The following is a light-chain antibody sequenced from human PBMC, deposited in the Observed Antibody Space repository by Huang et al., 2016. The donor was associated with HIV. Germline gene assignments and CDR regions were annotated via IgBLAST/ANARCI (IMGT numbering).Light chain of an antibody. CDR3: QQYGSSPPYT. J-gene: IGKJ2*01. CDR1: QSLRSRY. V-gene: IGKV3-20*01. Sequence: EIVLTQSPGTLSLSPGERASLSCRASQSLRSRYFAWYQQKPGQAPRLLIYDTSLRATDIPDRFSGSRSGTDFTLTISRLEPEDFAIYYCQQYGSSPPYTFGQGTKLEIK. CDR2: DTS.